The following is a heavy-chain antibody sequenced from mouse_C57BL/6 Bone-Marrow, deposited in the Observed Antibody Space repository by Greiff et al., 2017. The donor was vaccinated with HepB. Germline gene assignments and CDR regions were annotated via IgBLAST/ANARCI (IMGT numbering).Heavy chain of an antibody. D-gene: IGHD4-1*01. V-gene: IGHV1-72*01. CDR2: IDPNSGGT. Sequence: QVQLQQPGAELVKPGASVKLSCKASGYTFTSYWLHWVQQRPGRGLEWIGMIDPNSGGTKYNEKFKSKATLTVDKPSSTAYMQLSILTSEDSAVYYFAPGKRGLGYWGQGTPLTVSS. CDR1: GYTFTSYW. J-gene: IGHJ2*01. CDR3: APGKRGLGY.